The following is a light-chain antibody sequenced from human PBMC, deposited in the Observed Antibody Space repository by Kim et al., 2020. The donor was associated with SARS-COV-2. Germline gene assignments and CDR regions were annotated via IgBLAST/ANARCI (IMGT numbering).Light chain of an antibody. CDR3: ATWDDSLNGWV. J-gene: IGLJ3*02. V-gene: IGLV1-44*01. CDR2: TNN. CDR1: SSNIGSNT. Sequence: QSVLTQPPSASGTPGQRVTISCSGGSSNIGSNTVSWYQQLPATAPKLLIYTNNQRPSGVPDRFSGSKSGTSASLAISGLQSVDEADYYCATWDDSLNGWVFGGGTQLTVL.